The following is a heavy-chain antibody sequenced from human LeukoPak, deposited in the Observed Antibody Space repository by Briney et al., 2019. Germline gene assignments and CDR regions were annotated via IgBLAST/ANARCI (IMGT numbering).Heavy chain of an antibody. D-gene: IGHD6-13*01. CDR2: ISGSGNSI. CDR1: GFIFSHYS. CDR3: ARGVPQQCWFDP. V-gene: IGHV3-21*01. Sequence: PGGSLRLPCAVSGFIFSHYSMNWVRQAPGKGLEWVSSISGSGNSIYYVDSVKGRFTVSRDNAKNSLFLQMNSLRVDDTAVYYCARGVPQQCWFDPWGQGTLVTVSS. J-gene: IGHJ5*02.